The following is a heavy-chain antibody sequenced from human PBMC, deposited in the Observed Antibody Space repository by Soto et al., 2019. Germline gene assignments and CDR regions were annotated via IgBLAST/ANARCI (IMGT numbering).Heavy chain of an antibody. J-gene: IGHJ5*02. V-gene: IGHV5-51*01. CDR1: GYSFTSYW. D-gene: IGHD6-13*01. CDR3: ARLIAAANNWFDP. Sequence: GESLKISCKGSGYSFTSYWIGWVRQRPGKGLEWMGIIYPGDSDTRYSPAFQGQVTISADKSISTAYLQWSSLKASDTAMYYCARLIAAANNWFDPWGQGTLVTVSS. CDR2: IYPGDSDT.